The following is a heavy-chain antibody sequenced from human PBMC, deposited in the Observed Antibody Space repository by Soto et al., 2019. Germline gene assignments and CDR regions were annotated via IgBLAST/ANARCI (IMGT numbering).Heavy chain of an antibody. V-gene: IGHV3-30-3*01. D-gene: IGHD4-4*01. CDR1: GFTFSNFP. Sequence: QVQLVESGGGVVQPGRSLRLSCAASGFTFSNFPMHWVRQAPGKGLEWVAVISYGGSNNYYADSVKGRFTITSDDSNNTVYHQMNGLIPEDTAVYFWARTTVVSGTPDFDYWGQGTLVTVSS. CDR2: ISYGGSNN. J-gene: IGHJ4*02. CDR3: ARTTVVSGTPDFDY.